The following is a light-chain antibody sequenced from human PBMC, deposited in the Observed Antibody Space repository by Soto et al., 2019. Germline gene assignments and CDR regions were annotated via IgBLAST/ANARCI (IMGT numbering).Light chain of an antibody. CDR3: QQYNTSPVT. CDR2: GAS. V-gene: IGKV3-20*01. CDR1: QHVTYNY. J-gene: IGKJ2*01. Sequence: EIVLTQSPGTLSVSPGERATLSCRVSQHVTYNYLAWYQQKPGQAPRLLVYGASSRATGIPDRFSGGGSGIDFTLTISRLEPEDFVVYYCQQYNTSPVTFGQGTKLEI.